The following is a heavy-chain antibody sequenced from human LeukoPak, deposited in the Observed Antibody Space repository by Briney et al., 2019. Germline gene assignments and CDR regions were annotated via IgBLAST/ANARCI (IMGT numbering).Heavy chain of an antibody. V-gene: IGHV4-4*07. D-gene: IGHD3-22*01. Sequence: SETLSLTCTVSGGSISFYFWSWIRQPAGKGLEWIGRVYTSGSTNYNPSLKSRVILSGDTSKNQFSLKLSSVTAADTAVYYCARSPRIYDSSGYYLVEYFDLWGRGTLVTVSS. J-gene: IGHJ2*01. CDR2: VYTSGST. CDR3: ARSPRIYDSSGYYLVEYFDL. CDR1: GGSISFYF.